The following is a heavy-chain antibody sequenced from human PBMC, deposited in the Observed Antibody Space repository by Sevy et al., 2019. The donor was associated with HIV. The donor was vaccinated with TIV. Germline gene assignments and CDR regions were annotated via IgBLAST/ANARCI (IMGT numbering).Heavy chain of an antibody. CDR3: ARGKGSCSSTSCYEMGYYYYGMDV. D-gene: IGHD2-2*01. V-gene: IGHV1-18*01. CDR2: ISAYNGNT. CDR1: GYTFTSYG. Sequence: ASVKVSCKASGYTFTSYGISWVRQAPGQGREWMGWISAYNGNTNDAQKLQGRVTMTTDTSTSTAYMELRRLRSDDTAVYSCARGKGSCSSTSCYEMGYYYYGMDVWGQGTTVTVSS. J-gene: IGHJ6*02.